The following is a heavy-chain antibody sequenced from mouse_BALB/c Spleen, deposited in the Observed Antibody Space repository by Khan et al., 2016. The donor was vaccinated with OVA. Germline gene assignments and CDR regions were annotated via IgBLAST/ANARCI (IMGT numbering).Heavy chain of an antibody. CDR2: IWGDGNT. J-gene: IGHJ4*01. Sequence: VQLVESGPGLVAPSQSLSITCTVSGFSLNSYGVSWVRQPPGKGLEWLGVIWGDGNTNYHSALMSRLSISKDNSKSQVLLKLHSLQTDDTATYYCANFDYNYYAVDYWGQGTSVTVSS. V-gene: IGHV2-3*01. D-gene: IGHD2-4*01. CDR3: ANFDYNYYAVDY. CDR1: GFSLNSYG.